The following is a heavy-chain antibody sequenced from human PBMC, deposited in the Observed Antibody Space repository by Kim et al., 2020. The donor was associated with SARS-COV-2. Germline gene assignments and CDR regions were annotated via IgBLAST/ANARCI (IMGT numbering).Heavy chain of an antibody. CDR2: IRSKANSYAT. V-gene: IGHV3-73*01. D-gene: IGHD1-1*01. CDR3: TSVPGTTLDFWDAFDI. CDR1: GFTFSGSA. Sequence: GGSLRLSCAASGFTFSGSAMHWVRQASGKGLEWVGRIRSKANSYATAYAASVKGRFTISRDDSKNTAYLQMNSLKTEDTAVYYCTSVPGTTLDFWDAFDIWGKGTMVTVSS. J-gene: IGHJ3*02.